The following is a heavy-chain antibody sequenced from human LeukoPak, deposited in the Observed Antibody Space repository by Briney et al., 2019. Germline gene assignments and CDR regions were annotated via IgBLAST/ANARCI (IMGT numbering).Heavy chain of an antibody. CDR1: GFTFSNYA. CDR3: TRGKSLRYFDWSTYYYYMDV. D-gene: IGHD3-9*01. Sequence: PGGSLRLSCAASGFTFSNYAMHWVRQAPGKGLEWVGFIRSKAYGGTTEYAASVKGRFTISRDDSKSIAYLQMNSLKTEDTAVYYCTRGKSLRYFDWSTYYYYMDVWGKGTTVTISS. CDR2: IRSKAYGGTT. J-gene: IGHJ6*03. V-gene: IGHV3-49*04.